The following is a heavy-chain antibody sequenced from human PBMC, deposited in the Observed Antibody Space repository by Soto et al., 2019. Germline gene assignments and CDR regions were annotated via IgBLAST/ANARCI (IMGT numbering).Heavy chain of an antibody. D-gene: IGHD6-19*01. Sequence: EVQLLESGGGLVQPGGSLRLSCVGSGFFFSSYTMTWVRQAPGKGLEWVSSFSATSENTYYADSVRGRFTISRDNTKNTLFLQMNSLTAEDTAMYYCAKARDLQWVSLPFDYWGQGILVIVPS. CDR3: AKARDLQWVSLPFDY. V-gene: IGHV3-23*01. CDR1: GFFFSSYT. J-gene: IGHJ4*02. CDR2: FSATSENT.